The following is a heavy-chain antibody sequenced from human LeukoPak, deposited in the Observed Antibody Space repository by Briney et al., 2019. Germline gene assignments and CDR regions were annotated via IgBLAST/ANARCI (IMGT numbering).Heavy chain of an antibody. J-gene: IGHJ1*01. CDR2: IKSDGST. Sequence: PGGSLRLSCAASGFTFSSYWMHWVRQAPGKGLVWVSRIKSDGSTRYADSVKGRFTISRDNAKNTVSLQMTSLRAEDTGVYYSARAPSEIGGYYPEYFRHWGQGTLVIVSS. CDR3: ARAPSEIGGYYPEYFRH. V-gene: IGHV3-74*01. D-gene: IGHD3-22*01. CDR1: GFTFSSYW.